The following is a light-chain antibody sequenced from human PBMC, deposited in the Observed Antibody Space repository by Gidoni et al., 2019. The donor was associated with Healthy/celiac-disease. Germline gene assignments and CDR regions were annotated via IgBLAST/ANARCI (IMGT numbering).Light chain of an antibody. V-gene: IGKV3-20*01. J-gene: IGKJ2*01. CDR1: QSVSSSY. Sequence: VLTQSPGTLSLSPGERATLSCRASQSVSSSYLAWYQQKPGQAPRLLIYGASSRATGIPDRFSGSGSGTDFTLTISRLEPEDFAVYYCQQYGSSPLYTFGQGTKLEIK. CDR3: QQYGSSPLYT. CDR2: GAS.